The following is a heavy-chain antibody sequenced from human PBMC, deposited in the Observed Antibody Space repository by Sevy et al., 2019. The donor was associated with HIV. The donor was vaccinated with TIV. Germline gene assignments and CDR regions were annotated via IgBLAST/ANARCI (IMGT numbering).Heavy chain of an antibody. J-gene: IGHJ4*02. CDR2: IRYDGSNK. Sequence: GGSLRLSCAASGFTFSSYGMHWVRQAPGKGLEWVAFIRYDGSNKYYADSVKCRFTISRDNSKNTLYLQMNSLRAEDTAVYYCASHYYDSTGYYYPLDYWGQGTLVTVSS. D-gene: IGHD3-22*01. V-gene: IGHV3-30*02. CDR3: ASHYYDSTGYYYPLDY. CDR1: GFTFSSYG.